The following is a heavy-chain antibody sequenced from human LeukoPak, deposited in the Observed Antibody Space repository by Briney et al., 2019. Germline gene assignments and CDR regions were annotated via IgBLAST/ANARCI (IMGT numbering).Heavy chain of an antibody. CDR1: GVSISSGNW. CDR2: IYHSGNT. J-gene: IGHJ4*02. V-gene: IGHV4-4*02. CDR3: VSHGGYYFDY. Sequence: SGTLSLTCAVSGVSISSGNWWSWVRQPPGKGLEWIGEIYHSGNTNYNPSLKSRVTLSVDKSKNQFSLHLSSVTAADTAMYSCVSHGGYYFDYWGQGTLVTVSS. D-gene: IGHD3-16*01.